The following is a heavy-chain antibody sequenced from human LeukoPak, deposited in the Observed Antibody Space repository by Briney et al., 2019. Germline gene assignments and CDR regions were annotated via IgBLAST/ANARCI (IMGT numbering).Heavy chain of an antibody. V-gene: IGHV1-18*01. CDR1: GYTLTSYG. Sequence: ASVKVSCKASGYTLTSYGIIWVRQAPGQGLECMVWINPYSGNTNYAQKLRGRVTMTTDTSTSTAYMELRSLRSDDTAVYYCARQYFYYDSRGYSYPYYFDYWGQGTLVTVSS. J-gene: IGHJ4*02. CDR3: ARQYFYYDSRGYSYPYYFDY. CDR2: INPYSGNT. D-gene: IGHD3-22*01.